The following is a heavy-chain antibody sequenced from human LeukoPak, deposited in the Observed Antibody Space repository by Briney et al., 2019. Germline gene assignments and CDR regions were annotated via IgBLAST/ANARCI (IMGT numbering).Heavy chain of an antibody. CDR2: INHSGST. CDR1: GVSFSGYY. D-gene: IGHD6-13*01. CDR3: AGGRYSSNGFDY. Sequence: SETLSLTCAVYGVSFSGYYWSWIRQPPGNGLEWIGEINHSGSTNYNPSLKSRVTISVDTSKNQFSLKLSSVTAADTAVYYCAGGRYSSNGFDYWGQGTLVTVSS. V-gene: IGHV4-34*01. J-gene: IGHJ4*02.